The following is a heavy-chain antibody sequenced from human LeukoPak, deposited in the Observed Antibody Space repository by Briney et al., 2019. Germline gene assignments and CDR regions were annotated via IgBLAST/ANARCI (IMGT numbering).Heavy chain of an antibody. J-gene: IGHJ4*02. CDR2: IYYSGST. CDR1: GGSISTYY. D-gene: IGHD4-23*01. V-gene: IGHV4-59*01. CDR3: ARNLYGGNLNYFDY. Sequence: SETLSLTCTVSGGSISTYYWSWIRQPPGKGLEWIGYIYYSGSTNYNPSLKSRVTISVDTSKNQFSLKLSSVTAADTAVYYCARNLYGGNLNYFDYWGQGTLVTVSS.